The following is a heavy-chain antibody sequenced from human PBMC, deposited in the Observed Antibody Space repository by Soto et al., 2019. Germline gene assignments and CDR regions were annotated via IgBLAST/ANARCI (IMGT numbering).Heavy chain of an antibody. CDR2: IYYSGTA. CDR1: GDSISSGAYY. D-gene: IGHD5-12*01. Sequence: QVQLQESGPGLVKPSQTLSLTCTVSGDSISSGAYYWTWIRQHPGKGLEWIGYIYYSGTAYYNPSLESRLTISLDTSKNQFSLKLSSVTAADTAVYYCARDRDGYNSVDYWGQGIRVTVSS. V-gene: IGHV4-31*03. CDR3: ARDRDGYNSVDY. J-gene: IGHJ4*02.